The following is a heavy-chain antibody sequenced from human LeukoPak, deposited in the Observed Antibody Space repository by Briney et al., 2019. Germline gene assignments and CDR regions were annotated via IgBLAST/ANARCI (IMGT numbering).Heavy chain of an antibody. CDR2: AYNSGGT. CDR1: GGSVSSGSYY. J-gene: IGHJ4*02. D-gene: IGHD4-17*01. CDR3: AREHDFGRFDF. V-gene: IGHV4-61*01. Sequence: SETLSLTCTVFGGSVSSGSYYWSWIRQPPGKGLEWFGNAYNSGGTNYNPSLQSRVTISMDTSKNQFSLKLTSITAADTAVYFCAREHDFGRFDFWGQGTLVVVSS.